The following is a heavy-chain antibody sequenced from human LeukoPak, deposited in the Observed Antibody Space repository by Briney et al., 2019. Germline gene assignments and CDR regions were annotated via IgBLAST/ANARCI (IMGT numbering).Heavy chain of an antibody. Sequence: GGSLRLSCTASGFIFSGSWMAWIRQAPGKGLEWVAIIKEDGSEKYYVDSMKGRFTISRDNAKNSLFLQMNSLRAEDTAIYYCTTDTWYSAGHWGQGTLVTVSS. D-gene: IGHD2-15*01. CDR3: TTDTWYSAGH. CDR1: GFIFSGSW. V-gene: IGHV3-7*03. J-gene: IGHJ4*02. CDR2: IKEDGSEK.